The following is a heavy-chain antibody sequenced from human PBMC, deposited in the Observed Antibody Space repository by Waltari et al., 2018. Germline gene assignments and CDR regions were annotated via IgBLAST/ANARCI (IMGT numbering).Heavy chain of an antibody. V-gene: IGHV3-9*01. Sequence: EVQLVESGGGLGQPGRSLRLSCAASGFTFDDYAMPWVRQAPGKGREWVSGISWNSISMGYADSVKGRFTISRDNAKNSLYLQMNSLRTEDTALYYCAKDRAVSSSRRVRDAFDIWGQGTLVTVSS. CDR2: ISWNSISM. D-gene: IGHD6-13*01. J-gene: IGHJ3*02. CDR3: AKDRAVSSSRRVRDAFDI. CDR1: GFTFDDYA.